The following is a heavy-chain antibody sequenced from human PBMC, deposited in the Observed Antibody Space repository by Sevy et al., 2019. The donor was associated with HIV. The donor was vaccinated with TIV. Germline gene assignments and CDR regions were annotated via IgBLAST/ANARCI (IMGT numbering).Heavy chain of an antibody. Sequence: GGSLRLSCAASGFTFSTYAMNWVRQAPGKGLEWVSSISGSGRSTYYAASVEGRFTISRHNSKNTLYLQMNSLRADDTAVYYCAKGYCSGGSCPRDYYYYGMDVWGQGTTVTVSS. CDR2: ISGSGRST. J-gene: IGHJ6*02. CDR3: AKGYCSGGSCPRDYYYYGMDV. CDR1: GFTFSTYA. D-gene: IGHD2-15*01. V-gene: IGHV3-23*01.